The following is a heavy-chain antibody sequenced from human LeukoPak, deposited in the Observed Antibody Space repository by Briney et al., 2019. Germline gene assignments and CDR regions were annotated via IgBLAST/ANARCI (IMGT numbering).Heavy chain of an antibody. CDR3: AKGRGWEASYYYYYMDV. CDR1: GFTFSSYG. Sequence: GGSLRLTCAASGFTFSSYGIHWVRQAPGKGLEWVAFIRYDGSNKYYTDSVKGRFTISRDNSKNTLYLQMNSLRAEDTAVYYCAKGRGWEASYYYYYMDVWGKGTTVTISS. V-gene: IGHV3-30*02. J-gene: IGHJ6*03. CDR2: IRYDGSNK. D-gene: IGHD1-26*01.